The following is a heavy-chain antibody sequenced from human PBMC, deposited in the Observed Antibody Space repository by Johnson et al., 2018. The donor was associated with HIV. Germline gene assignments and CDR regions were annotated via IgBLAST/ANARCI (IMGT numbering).Heavy chain of an antibody. V-gene: IGHV3-66*02. CDR1: GFTFSDYY. J-gene: IGHJ3*01. CDR3: ARGPRNPGLDAFDL. CDR2: IYSGGRT. Sequence: VQLVESGGGLVKPGGSLRLSCAASGFTFSDYYMSWIRQAPGKGLEWVSVIYSGGRTYYADSVKGRFTISRDNSKNTLYLQMNSLRAEDTSGYYCARGPRNPGLDAFDLWGQGTVVTVSS. D-gene: IGHD1-14*01.